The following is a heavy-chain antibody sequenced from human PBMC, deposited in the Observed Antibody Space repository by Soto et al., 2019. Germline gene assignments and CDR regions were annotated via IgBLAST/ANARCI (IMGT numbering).Heavy chain of an antibody. Sequence: LSLTCAVYGGSFSGYYWSWIRQPPGKGLEWIGEINHSGSTNYNPSLKSRVTISVDTSKNQFSLKLSSVTAADTAVYYCARRATLVIITMVRGVIITAGGMDVWGQGTTVTVSS. J-gene: IGHJ6*02. CDR1: GGSFSGYY. D-gene: IGHD3-10*01. CDR2: INHSGST. CDR3: ARRATLVIITMVRGVIITAGGMDV. V-gene: IGHV4-34*01.